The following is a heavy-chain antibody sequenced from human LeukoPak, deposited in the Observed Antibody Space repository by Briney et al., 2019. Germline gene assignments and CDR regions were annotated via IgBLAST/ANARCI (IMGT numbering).Heavy chain of an antibody. J-gene: IGHJ4*02. V-gene: IGHV3-66*01. CDR3: ARGRTGGFDY. Sequence: PGGSLRLSCAASEFSVGSNYMTWVRQAPGKGLEWVSLIYSGGSTYYADSVKGRFTISRDNSKNTLYLQMNSLRPEDTAVYYCARGRTGGFDYWGQGTLVTVSS. CDR2: IYSGGST. CDR1: EFSVGSNY. D-gene: IGHD1-1*01.